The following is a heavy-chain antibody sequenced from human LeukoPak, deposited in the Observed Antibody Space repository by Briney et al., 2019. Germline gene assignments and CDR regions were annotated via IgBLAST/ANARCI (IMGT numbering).Heavy chain of an antibody. CDR3: ARDRMGGGYFYDSSRGNWFDP. D-gene: IGHD3-22*01. J-gene: IGHJ5*02. Sequence: GGSLRLSCAASGFTFTTNWMTWVRQAPGKGLEWVATINQDGSEKYYVDSVKGRFTISRDNAKNSLFLQMNSLRSEDTAVYYCARDRMGGGYFYDSSRGNWFDPWGQGTLVTVSS. V-gene: IGHV3-7*03. CDR2: INQDGSEK. CDR1: GFTFTTNW.